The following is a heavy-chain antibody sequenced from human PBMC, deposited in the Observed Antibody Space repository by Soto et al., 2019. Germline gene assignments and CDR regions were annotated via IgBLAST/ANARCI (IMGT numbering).Heavy chain of an antibody. CDR3: ARDLGYYDSSGYFDY. D-gene: IGHD3-22*01. J-gene: IGHJ4*02. V-gene: IGHV3-11*01. CDR1: GFTFSDSS. CDR2: ISSSDSII. Sequence: QVQLVESGGGLVKPGGSLRLSCAASGFTFSDSSMSWIRQAPGKGLEWVSYISSSDSIIYYSDSVKGRFIISRDNAKNSLYLQMNSLRAEDTAVYYCARDLGYYDSSGYFDYWGQGTLVTVSS.